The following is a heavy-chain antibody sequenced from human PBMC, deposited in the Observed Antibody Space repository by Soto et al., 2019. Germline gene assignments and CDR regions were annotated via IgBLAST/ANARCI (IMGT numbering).Heavy chain of an antibody. CDR3: ASVTFGGVVLAH. Sequence: ETLSLTCTVSSASFSKYYWSWIRQPPGKGLEWIGYIYFNGNTNYNPSLKRRVTISIDTSKKQISLNLTSVTDADTAVYYCASVTFGGVVLAHWGQGTLVTASS. J-gene: IGHJ4*02. D-gene: IGHD3-16*01. V-gene: IGHV4-59*01. CDR1: SASFSKYY. CDR2: IYFNGNT.